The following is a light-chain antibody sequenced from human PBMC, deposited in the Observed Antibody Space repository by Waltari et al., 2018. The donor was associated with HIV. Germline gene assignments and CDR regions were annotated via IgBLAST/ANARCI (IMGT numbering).Light chain of an antibody. Sequence: QSVLTQPPSVSAAPGQKVTISCSGSTSNIGTDYVSWYQPVPGAAPSLLIYDNNKRPSGIPDRFSGSRSGTSATLGITGLQTGDEAHYYCGTWDRSLSAAVFGGGTKLTVL. J-gene: IGLJ3*02. V-gene: IGLV1-51*01. CDR3: GTWDRSLSAAV. CDR1: TSNIGTDY. CDR2: DNN.